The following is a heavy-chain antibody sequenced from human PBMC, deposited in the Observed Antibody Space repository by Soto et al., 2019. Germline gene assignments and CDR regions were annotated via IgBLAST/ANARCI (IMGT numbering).Heavy chain of an antibody. Sequence: QVQLVESGGGVVQPGRSLRLSCAASGFTFSNFAMHWVRQAPGKGLEWVAVISDDGSNQYYADSVKGRFTISRDNSKNNVYLQMNSLRAEDTAVYYCAKALTVTPSTDYGMDVWGQGTTVTVSS. V-gene: IGHV3-30*18. D-gene: IGHD4-17*01. J-gene: IGHJ6*02. CDR1: GFTFSNFA. CDR2: ISDDGSNQ. CDR3: AKALTVTPSTDYGMDV.